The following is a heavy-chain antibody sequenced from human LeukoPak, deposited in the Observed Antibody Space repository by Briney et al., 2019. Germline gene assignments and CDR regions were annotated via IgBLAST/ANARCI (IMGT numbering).Heavy chain of an antibody. CDR3: ARDLSGYSFGFGGDL. V-gene: IGHV3-66*01. Sequence: PGGSLRLSCAASGFTISANFMSWVRQAPGKGLEWVSVMYSVGSTFYADSVKGRFTISRDGYKNTLDLQMDSLTVDDTAVYYCARDLSGYSFGFGGDLWGQGTLVTVSS. J-gene: IGHJ4*02. CDR2: MYSVGST. CDR1: GFTISANF. D-gene: IGHD6-13*01.